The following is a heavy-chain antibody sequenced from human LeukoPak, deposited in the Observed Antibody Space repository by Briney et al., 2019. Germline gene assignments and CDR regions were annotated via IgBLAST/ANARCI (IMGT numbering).Heavy chain of an antibody. J-gene: IGHJ5*02. V-gene: IGHV4-34*01. Sequence: KPSETLSLTCAVSGGSFSGYYWSWIRQPPGKGLEWIGEINYSGSTNYNPALKSRVTISVDTSKNQFSLKLSSVTAADTAVYYCASKAMTWGWFDPWGQGTLVTVSS. CDR1: GGSFSGYY. D-gene: IGHD2-2*01. CDR3: ASKAMTWGWFDP. CDR2: INYSGST.